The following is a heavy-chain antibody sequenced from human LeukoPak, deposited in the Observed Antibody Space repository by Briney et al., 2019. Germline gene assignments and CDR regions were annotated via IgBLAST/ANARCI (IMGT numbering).Heavy chain of an antibody. V-gene: IGHV4-39*07. J-gene: IGHJ5*02. CDR1: GGSISSSSYY. CDR2: IYYSGST. D-gene: IGHD2-15*01. Sequence: SETLSLTRTVSGGSISSSSYYWGWIRQPPGKGLEWIGSIYYSGSTYYNPSLKSRVTISVDTSKNQFSLKLSSVTAADTAVYYCARFAGWSFDPWGQGTLVTVSS. CDR3: ARFAGWSFDP.